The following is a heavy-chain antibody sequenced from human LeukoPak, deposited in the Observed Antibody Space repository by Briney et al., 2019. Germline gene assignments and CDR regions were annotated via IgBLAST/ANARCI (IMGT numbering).Heavy chain of an antibody. Sequence: AASVKVSCKASGGTFSSYAISRVRQAPGLGLEWMGWISAYNGNTNYAQKVQGRVTMTTDTSTSTAYMELRSLRFDDTAVYYCARDQSVRLLQTSSTYFKHVFAIWGQGSMVTVSS. D-gene: IGHD6-13*01. V-gene: IGHV1-18*01. CDR3: ARDQSVRLLQTSSTYFKHVFAI. CDR2: ISAYNGNT. CDR1: GGTFSSYA. J-gene: IGHJ3*02.